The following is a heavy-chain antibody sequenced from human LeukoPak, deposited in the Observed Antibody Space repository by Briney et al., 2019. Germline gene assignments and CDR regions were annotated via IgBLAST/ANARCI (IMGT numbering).Heavy chain of an antibody. CDR1: GFTLSSYW. CDR3: ARGVGTDY. Sequence: GGSLRLSCDVSGFTLSSYWMSWVRQAPGKGLEWVANIKRDGSEKYYVDSVKGRFIISRDNAKNSPYLQVNSLRAEDTALYYCARGVGTDYWGQGTLVTVSS. V-gene: IGHV3-7*01. CDR2: IKRDGSEK. D-gene: IGHD1-1*01. J-gene: IGHJ4*02.